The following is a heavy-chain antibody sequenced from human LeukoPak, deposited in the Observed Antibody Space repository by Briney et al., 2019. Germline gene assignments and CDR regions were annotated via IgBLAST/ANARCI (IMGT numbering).Heavy chain of an antibody. D-gene: IGHD1-1*01. CDR3: ARSRRLQPPFDY. Sequence: SETLSLTCTVTGYSISSGYYWGWIRQPPGKGLEWIGSIYHRGSTYYNPSLKSRVTISADTSKNQFSLKLSSVTAADTAVYYCARSRRLQPPFDYWGQGTLVTVSS. CDR1: GYSISSGYY. V-gene: IGHV4-38-2*02. J-gene: IGHJ4*02. CDR2: IYHRGST.